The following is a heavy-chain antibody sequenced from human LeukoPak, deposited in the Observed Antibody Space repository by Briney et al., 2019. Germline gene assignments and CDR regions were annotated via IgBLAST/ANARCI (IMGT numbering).Heavy chain of an antibody. CDR1: GFIFSSSW. D-gene: IGHD3-22*01. CDR2: ISSSGSTI. Sequence: GGSLRLSCAASGFIFSSSWMSWVRQAPGKGLEWVSYISSSGSTIYYADSVKGRFTISRDNAKNSLYLQMNSLRAEDTAVYYCARDSVNYYDSSALTGDYFDYWGQGTLVTVSS. CDR3: ARDSVNYYDSSALTGDYFDY. J-gene: IGHJ4*02. V-gene: IGHV3-48*04.